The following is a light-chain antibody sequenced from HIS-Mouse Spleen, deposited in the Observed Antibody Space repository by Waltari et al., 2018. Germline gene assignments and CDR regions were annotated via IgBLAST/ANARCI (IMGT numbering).Light chain of an antibody. V-gene: IGKV1-33*01. CDR2: DAS. CDR1: QYISNY. CDR3: QQYDNLHRLT. Sequence: DIQMTQSPSSLSASVGDRVTITCQARQYISNYLNWYQQKPGKAPKLLIYDASNLETGVTSRFSGSGSGTDFTFTISSLQPEDIATYYCQQYDNLHRLTFGPGTKVDIK. J-gene: IGKJ3*01.